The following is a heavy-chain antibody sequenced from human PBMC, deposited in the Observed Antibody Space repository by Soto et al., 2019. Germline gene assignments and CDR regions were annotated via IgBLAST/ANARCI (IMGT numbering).Heavy chain of an antibody. CDR2: IYYSGST. J-gene: IGHJ4*02. CDR3: ARGIVFGSSWYFDY. Sequence: LSETLSLTCTVSGGSISSYYWSWIRQPPGKGLEWIGYIYYSGSTYYNPSLKSRVTISVDTSKNQFSLKLSSVTAADTAVYYCARGIVFGSSWYFDYWGQGTLVTVSS. CDR1: GGSISSYY. V-gene: IGHV4-59*12. D-gene: IGHD6-13*01.